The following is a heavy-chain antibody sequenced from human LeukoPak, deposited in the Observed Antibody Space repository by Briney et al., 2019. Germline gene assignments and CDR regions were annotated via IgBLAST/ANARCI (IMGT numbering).Heavy chain of an antibody. V-gene: IGHV1-8*01. CDR1: GYTFTSYD. CDR3: ARAIRQVDYSSSWYWFDP. CDR2: MNPNSGNT. J-gene: IGHJ5*02. D-gene: IGHD6-13*01. Sequence: ASVKVSCKASGYTFTSYDINWVRQATGQGLEWMGWMNPNSGNTGYAQKFQGRVTITRDTSASTAYMELSSLRSEDTAVYYCARAIRQVDYSSSWYWFDPWGQGTLVTVSS.